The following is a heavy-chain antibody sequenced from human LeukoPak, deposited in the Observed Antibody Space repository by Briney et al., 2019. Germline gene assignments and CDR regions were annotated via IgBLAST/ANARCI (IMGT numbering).Heavy chain of an antibody. J-gene: IGHJ4*02. CDR1: GVSINSYY. CDR3: ARGSGNYWQVSFDY. CDR2: TYYSGST. V-gene: IGHV4-59*08. Sequence: SETLSLTCTVAGVSINSYYWSWIRQPPGKGVEWVGYTYYSGSTRYNPSLTSRVTISVDTSKNQFSLKLTSVTAADTAVYYCARGSGNYWQVSFDYWGQGTLVTVSS. D-gene: IGHD1-26*01.